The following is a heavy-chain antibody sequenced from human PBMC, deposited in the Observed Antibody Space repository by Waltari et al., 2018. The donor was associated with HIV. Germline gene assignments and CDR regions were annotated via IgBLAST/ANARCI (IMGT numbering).Heavy chain of an antibody. CDR1: GFTPYH. CDR2: ISYDGSYK. D-gene: IGHD3-9*01. J-gene: IGHJ4*02. CDR3: AKIGTIFGWWKYYFDS. Sequence: QAQLAQSGGRVVQPGTSLRRSCDDPGFTPYHMNWVRQAPGKGLEWVAFISYDGSYKYYTESLKGRFTISRDNSEKLVFLQMDSLSPEDTAVYYCAKIGTIFGWWKYYFDSWGQGTLVTVSS. V-gene: IGHV3-30*04.